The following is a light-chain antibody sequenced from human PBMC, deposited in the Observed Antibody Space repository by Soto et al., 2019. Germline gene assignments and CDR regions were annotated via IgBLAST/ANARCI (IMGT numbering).Light chain of an antibody. CDR1: QNVNDR. Sequence: EIVMTQSPATLSVTPGGRVTLSCRASQNVNDRLAWFQQKAGQAPRLLIYSVSTRATGIPGRFSGSGSGTEFTLTITSLQSEDFAVYYCQQYKSWPPYTFGQGTKLEIK. CDR2: SVS. CDR3: QQYKSWPPYT. J-gene: IGKJ2*01. V-gene: IGKV3-15*01.